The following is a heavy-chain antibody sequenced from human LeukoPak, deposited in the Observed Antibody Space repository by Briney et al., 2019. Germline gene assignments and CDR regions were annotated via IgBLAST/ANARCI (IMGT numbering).Heavy chain of an antibody. V-gene: IGHV1-2*02. J-gene: IGHJ5*02. Sequence: ALVKVSCKASGYTFTGYYMHWVRQAPGQGLEWMGWINPNSGGTNYAQKFQGRVTMTRDTSISTAYMELSRLRSDDTAVYYCAREEIAAAEVYNWFDPWGQGTLVTVSS. D-gene: IGHD6-13*01. CDR1: GYTFTGYY. CDR2: INPNSGGT. CDR3: AREEIAAAEVYNWFDP.